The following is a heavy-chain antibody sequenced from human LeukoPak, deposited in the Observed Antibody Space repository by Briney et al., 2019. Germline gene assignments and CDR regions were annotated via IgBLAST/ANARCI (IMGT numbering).Heavy chain of an antibody. D-gene: IGHD2-15*01. V-gene: IGHV4-30-4*01. CDR1: GGSISSADYY. CDR3: ARAPLGFCSGGTCKRYFDY. CDR2: IHYSGRT. Sequence: SETLSLTCTVSGGSISSADYYWSWIRQPPGKGLEWIGYIHYSGRTSYNPSLMSRVTMSVDTSKKQFSLKLSSVTAADTALYYCARAPLGFCSGGTCKRYFDYWGQGTLVTVSS. J-gene: IGHJ4*02.